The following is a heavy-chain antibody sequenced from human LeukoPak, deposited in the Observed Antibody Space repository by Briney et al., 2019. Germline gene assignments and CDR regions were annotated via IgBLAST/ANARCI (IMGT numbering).Heavy chain of an antibody. CDR2: ISGSGGRT. CDR3: VKLLYDGSSGWYGGDY. Sequence: GGSLRLSCAASGFTFSSYGMSWVRQAPGKGLEWVSSISGSGGRTYYADSVKGRFTISRDNSKNTLYQQMSSLRAEDTAVYCCVKLLYDGSSGWYGGDYWGQGTLVTVSS. V-gene: IGHV3-23*01. J-gene: IGHJ4*02. D-gene: IGHD6-19*01. CDR1: GFTFSSYG.